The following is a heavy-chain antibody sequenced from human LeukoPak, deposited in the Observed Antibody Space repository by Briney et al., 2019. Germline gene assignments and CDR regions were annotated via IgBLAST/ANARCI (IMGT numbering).Heavy chain of an antibody. J-gene: IGHJ4*02. V-gene: IGHV4-39*07. Sequence: TSETLSLTCTVSGGSISSSSYYWGWIRQPPGKGLEWIGSIYYSGSTYYNPSLKSRVTISVDTSKNQFSLKLSSVTAADTAVYYCARSWILPPEYYFDYWGQGTLVTVSS. CDR2: IYYSGST. D-gene: IGHD2-2*03. CDR3: ARSWILPPEYYFDY. CDR1: GGSISSSSYY.